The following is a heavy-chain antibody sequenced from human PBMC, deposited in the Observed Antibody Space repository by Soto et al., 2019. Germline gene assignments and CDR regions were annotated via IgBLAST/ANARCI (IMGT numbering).Heavy chain of an antibody. Sequence: EVQLVESGGGLVQPGGSLRLSCAASEFTFSSYWMNWVRQDPGKGLEWVANIKEDGSEKYYVDSVKGRFTISRDNAKNSMYLQMNSLRGEATAVYYCARDLGAPGRGSAVGYYYHYGMDVWGQGTTVTISS. CDR1: EFTFSSYW. D-gene: IGHD2-2*01. CDR3: ARDLGAPGRGSAVGYYYHYGMDV. CDR2: IKEDGSEK. V-gene: IGHV3-7*05. J-gene: IGHJ6*02.